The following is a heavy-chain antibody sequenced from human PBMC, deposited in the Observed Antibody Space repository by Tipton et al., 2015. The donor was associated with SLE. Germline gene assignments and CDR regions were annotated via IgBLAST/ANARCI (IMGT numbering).Heavy chain of an antibody. J-gene: IGHJ4*02. CDR3: ARRANWGSGYYFDY. CDR2: ISSSSSYI. V-gene: IGHV3-21*03. D-gene: IGHD7-27*01. Sequence: SLRLSCAASGFTFSSYSMNWVRQAPGKGLEWVSSISSSSSYIYYADSVKGRFTISRDNAKNSLYLQMNSLRAEDTAVYYCARRANWGSGYYFDYWGQGTLVTVSS. CDR1: GFTFSSYS.